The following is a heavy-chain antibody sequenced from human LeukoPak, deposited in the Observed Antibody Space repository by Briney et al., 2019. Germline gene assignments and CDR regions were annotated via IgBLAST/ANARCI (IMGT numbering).Heavy chain of an antibody. Sequence: GESLKISCKVSGYSFITYWIGWVRQMPGKGLEWMGIIYPGDSDTRYSPSFQGQVTISADKSISTAYLQWSSLKASDTAMYYCASSLTTDSLGSFDYWGQGTLVTVSS. D-gene: IGHD4-17*01. CDR2: IYPGDSDT. V-gene: IGHV5-51*01. CDR1: GYSFITYW. CDR3: ASSLTTDSLGSFDY. J-gene: IGHJ4*02.